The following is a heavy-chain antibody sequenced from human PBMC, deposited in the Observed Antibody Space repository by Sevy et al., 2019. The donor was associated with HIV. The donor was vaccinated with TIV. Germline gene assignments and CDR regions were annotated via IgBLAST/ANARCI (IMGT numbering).Heavy chain of an antibody. V-gene: IGHV3-9*01. Sequence: GGYLRLSWAASGFTFDDFGMHWVRQVPGKGLEWVSGISWSSGSVAYADSVKGRFTISIDNAKNSLYLQMNSLRTEDTALYYCAKDIFARKAGGNFYYMAVWGKGTTVTVSS. CDR1: GFTFDDFG. CDR2: ISWSSGSV. CDR3: AKDIFARKAGGNFYYMAV. D-gene: IGHD2-15*01. J-gene: IGHJ6*03.